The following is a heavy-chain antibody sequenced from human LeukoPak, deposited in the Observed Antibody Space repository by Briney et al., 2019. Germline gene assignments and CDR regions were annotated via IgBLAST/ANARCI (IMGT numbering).Heavy chain of an antibody. V-gene: IGHV3-30*04. CDR2: ISHDGSAP. D-gene: IGHD3-3*01. J-gene: IGHJ4*02. Sequence: SGGSLRPSCAASGFTFNNYAMHWVRQAPGKGLEWVALISHDGSAPFYADSVKGRFIISKDSPQNTLYLQMNSLRPEDTAVYYCARERRGYYAEYWGQGTLVTVSS. CDR1: GFTFNNYA. CDR3: ARERRGYYAEY.